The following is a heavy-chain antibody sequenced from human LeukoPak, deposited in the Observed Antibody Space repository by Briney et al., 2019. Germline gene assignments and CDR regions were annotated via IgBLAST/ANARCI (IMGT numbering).Heavy chain of an antibody. D-gene: IGHD6-19*01. CDR1: GGSFSGYY. J-gene: IGHJ5*02. CDR3: ARDSRSGWGNWFDP. CDR2: INHSGST. V-gene: IGHV4-34*01. Sequence: PSETRSLTCAVYGGSFSGYYWSWIRQPPGKGLEWIGEINHSGSTNYNPSLKSRVAISVDTSKNQSSLKLSSLTAADTAVYYCARDSRSGWGNWFDPWGQGTLVTVSS.